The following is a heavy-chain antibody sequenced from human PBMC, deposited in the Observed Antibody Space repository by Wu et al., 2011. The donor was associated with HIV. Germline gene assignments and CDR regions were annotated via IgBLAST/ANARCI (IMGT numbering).Heavy chain of an antibody. CDR2: IIPIFGTA. Sequence: QVQLVQSGAEVKKPGSSVKVSCKASGGTVSNYAINWVRQAPGQGLEWMGRIIPIFGTANYAQKFQGRVTITADKSTSTAYLELSSLRSEDTAVYYCAGYDSNPYYYILGANRAFDIWGQGTMVTVSS. J-gene: IGHJ3*02. CDR1: GGTVSNYA. D-gene: IGHD3-22*01. V-gene: IGHV1-69*14. CDR3: AGYDSNPYYYILGANRAFDI.